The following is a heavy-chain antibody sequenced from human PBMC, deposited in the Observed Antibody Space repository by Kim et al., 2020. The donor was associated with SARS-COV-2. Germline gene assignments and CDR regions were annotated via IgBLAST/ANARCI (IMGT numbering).Heavy chain of an antibody. CDR3: ARDLLGGTTGTTEYYYYYGMDV. V-gene: IGHV1-69*13. CDR1: GGTFSSYA. J-gene: IGHJ6*02. Sequence: SVKVSCKASGGTFSSYAISWVRQAPGQGLEWMGGIIPIFGTANYAQKFQGRVTITADESTSTAYMELSSLRSEDTAVYYCARDLLGGTTGTTEYYYYYGMDVWGQGTTVTVSS. D-gene: IGHD1-1*01. CDR2: IIPIFGTA.